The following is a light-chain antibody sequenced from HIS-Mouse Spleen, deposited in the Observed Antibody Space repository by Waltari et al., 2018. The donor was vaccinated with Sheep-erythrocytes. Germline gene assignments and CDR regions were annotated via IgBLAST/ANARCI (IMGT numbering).Light chain of an antibody. CDR3: SSYTSSSTWV. V-gene: IGLV2-14*01. J-gene: IGLJ3*02. Sequence: QSALTQPASVSGSPGQSITISCTGTSSDVGGYNYVSGYQQHPGKAPKLLIYEVRNRPSGVSNRFSGSKSGNTASLTISGLQAEDEADYYGSSYTSSSTWVFGGGTKLTVL. CDR1: SSDVGGYNY. CDR2: EVR.